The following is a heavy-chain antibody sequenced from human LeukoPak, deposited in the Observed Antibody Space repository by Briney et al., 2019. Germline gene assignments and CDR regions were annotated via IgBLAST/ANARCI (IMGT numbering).Heavy chain of an antibody. CDR2: ISSSGSTI. Sequence: GGSLRLSCAASGFTFSSYEMNWVRQAPGKGLEWVSYISSSGSTIYYADSVKGRFTISRDNAKNSLYLQMNSLRAEDTAVYYCAKALRLSPDRYYIDYWGQGTLVTVSS. CDR1: GFTFSSYE. D-gene: IGHD3-10*01. CDR3: AKALRLSPDRYYIDY. J-gene: IGHJ4*02. V-gene: IGHV3-48*03.